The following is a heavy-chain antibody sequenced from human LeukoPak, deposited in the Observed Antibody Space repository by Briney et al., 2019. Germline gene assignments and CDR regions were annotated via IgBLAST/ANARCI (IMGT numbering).Heavy chain of an antibody. Sequence: GGSLRLSCAASGFTFSSYGIHWVRQAPGKGLEWVAVIWYDGSNKYYADSVKGRFTISRDNSKNTLYLQMNSLRAEDTAVYYCGRGYYGDYGYGMDVWGQGTTVSVSS. CDR2: IWYDGSNK. V-gene: IGHV3-33*01. CDR3: GRGYYGDYGYGMDV. CDR1: GFTFSSYG. D-gene: IGHD4-17*01. J-gene: IGHJ6*02.